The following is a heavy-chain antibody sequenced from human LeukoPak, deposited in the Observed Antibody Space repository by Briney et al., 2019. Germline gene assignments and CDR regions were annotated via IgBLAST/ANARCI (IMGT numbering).Heavy chain of an antibody. CDR1: GGSISSYY. CDR3: ARHGRYCSSTSCYNFDY. D-gene: IGHD2-2*02. J-gene: IGHJ4*02. CDR2: IYTSGST. Sequence: SETLSLTCTVSGGSISSYYWSWIRQPAGKGLEWIGRIYTSGSTNYNPSLKSRVTMSVDTSKNQFSLKLSSVTAADTAVYYCARHGRYCSSTSCYNFDYWGQGTLVTVSS. V-gene: IGHV4-4*07.